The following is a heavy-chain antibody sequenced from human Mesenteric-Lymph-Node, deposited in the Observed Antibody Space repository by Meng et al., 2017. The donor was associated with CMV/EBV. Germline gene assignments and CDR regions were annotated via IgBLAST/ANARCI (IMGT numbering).Heavy chain of an antibody. CDR2: IKQDGSEK. V-gene: IGHV3-7*01. Sequence: GESLKISCAASGFTFSSYWMSWVRQAPGKGLEWVANIKQDGSEKYYVDSVKGRCTISRDNAKNSLYLQMNSLRAEDTAVYYCARDPPPMAVAGTFWGYYYYGMDVWGQGTTVTVSS. J-gene: IGHJ6*02. D-gene: IGHD6-19*01. CDR1: GFTFSSYW. CDR3: ARDPPPMAVAGTFWGYYYYGMDV.